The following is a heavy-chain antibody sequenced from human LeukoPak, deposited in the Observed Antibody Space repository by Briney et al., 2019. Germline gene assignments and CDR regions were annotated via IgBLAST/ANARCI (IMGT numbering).Heavy chain of an antibody. J-gene: IGHJ4*02. CDR2: INHSGST. CDR3: ARGPVAVVAATTYFDY. CDR1: GGSFSGYY. D-gene: IGHD2-15*01. Sequence: SETLSLTCAVYGGSFSGYYWSWIRQPPGKGLEWIGEINHSGSTNYNPSLKSRVTISVDTSKNPFSLKLSSVTAADTAVYYCARGPVAVVAATTYFDYWGQGTLVTVSS. V-gene: IGHV4-34*01.